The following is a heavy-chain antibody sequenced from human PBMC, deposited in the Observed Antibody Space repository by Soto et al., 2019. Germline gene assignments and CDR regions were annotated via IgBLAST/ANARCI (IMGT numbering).Heavy chain of an antibody. CDR2: IIPTFGTA. V-gene: IGHV1-69*13. J-gene: IGHJ4*02. CDR3: ARGNGYKRYYFDY. CDR1: GGTFSSYA. Sequence: SVKVSCKASGGTFSSYAISWVRQAPGQGLEWMGGIIPTFGTANYKQKFQGRVTITADESTSTAYMELSSLRSEDKAVYYCARGNGYKRYYFDYWGQGTLVTVSS. D-gene: IGHD5-12*01.